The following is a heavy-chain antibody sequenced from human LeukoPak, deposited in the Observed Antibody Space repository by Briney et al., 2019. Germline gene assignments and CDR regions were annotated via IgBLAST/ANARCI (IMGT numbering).Heavy chain of an antibody. CDR2: MNPNSGNT. D-gene: IGHD3-10*01. CDR3: ARAMVRGVIITGYYYMDV. CDR1: GYTFTSYD. Sequence: ASVKVSCKASGYTFTSYDINWVRQATGQGLEWMGWMNPNSGNTGYAQKFQGRVTMTRNTSISTAYMELSSLRSEDTAVYYCARAMVRGVIITGYYYMDVWGKGTTVTVSS. J-gene: IGHJ6*03. V-gene: IGHV1-8*01.